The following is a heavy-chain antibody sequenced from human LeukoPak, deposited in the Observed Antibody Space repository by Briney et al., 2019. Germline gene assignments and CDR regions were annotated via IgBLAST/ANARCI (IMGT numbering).Heavy chain of an antibody. D-gene: IGHD3-10*01. J-gene: IGHJ4*02. CDR3: AGGGSGGGY. CDR2: IISVFGTT. Sequence: SVKVSCKASGDTFSSHSLSWVRQAPGQGLEWMGRIISVFGTTNYAQKFQGRVTMTRDMSTSTVYMELSSLRSEDTAVYYCAGGGSGGGYWGQGTLVTVSS. CDR1: GDTFSSHS. V-gene: IGHV1-69*05.